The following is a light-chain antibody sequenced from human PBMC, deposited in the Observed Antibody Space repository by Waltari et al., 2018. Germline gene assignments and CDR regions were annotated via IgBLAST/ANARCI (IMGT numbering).Light chain of an antibody. V-gene: IGLV2-11*01. CDR2: EFT. CDR3: CSYGGRYV. Sequence: QSDLTQPRSASGSPGQSVTISCPVTRPNYVSRYQHHPGKAPQPTIFEFTRRPSGVPDRFSGSKSGNTASLTISGLQAEDEADYYCCSYGGRYVFGTATKVTVL. CDR1: RPNY. J-gene: IGLJ1*01.